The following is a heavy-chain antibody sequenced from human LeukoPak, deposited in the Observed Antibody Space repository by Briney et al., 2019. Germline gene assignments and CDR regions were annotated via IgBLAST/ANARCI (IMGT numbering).Heavy chain of an antibody. Sequence: KASETLSLTCAVSGYSISSGYYWGWIRQPAGKGLEWIGSIYHSGSTYYNPSLKSRVTISVDTSKNQFSLKLSSVTAADTAVYYCARDVEDCGGDCYYFDYWGQGTLVTVSS. J-gene: IGHJ4*02. D-gene: IGHD2-21*02. CDR3: ARDVEDCGGDCYYFDY. CDR2: IYHSGST. CDR1: GYSISSGYY. V-gene: IGHV4-38-2*02.